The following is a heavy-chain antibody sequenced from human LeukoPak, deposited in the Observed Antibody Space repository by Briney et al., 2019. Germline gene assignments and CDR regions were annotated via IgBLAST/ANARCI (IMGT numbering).Heavy chain of an antibody. Sequence: GGSLRLSCAASGFGVSDYAMTWIRQSPGKGLEWVSSMSDIGPNTYYADSVKGRFTISRDTSKNTVFLQTNSLRAEDTALYYCARRLSLRFDAFAIWGPGTMVTVSS. J-gene: IGHJ3*02. D-gene: IGHD3-3*01. V-gene: IGHV3-23*01. CDR2: MSDIGPNT. CDR3: ARRLSLRFDAFAI. CDR1: GFGVSDYA.